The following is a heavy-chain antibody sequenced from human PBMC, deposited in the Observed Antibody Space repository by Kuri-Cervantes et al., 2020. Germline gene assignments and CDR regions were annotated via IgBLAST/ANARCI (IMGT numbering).Heavy chain of an antibody. CDR2: ISGSGDTT. J-gene: IGHJ6*03. CDR3: ATSSSAYSYYYYYMDV. CDR1: GFTFSSYS. D-gene: IGHD3-22*01. V-gene: IGHV3-23*01. Sequence: GESLKISCAASGFTFSSYSMNWVRQAPGKGLQWVSAISGSGDTTYYADSVKGRFIIFRDNSKNTLYLQMISLRAEDTAVYYCATSSSAYSYYYYYMDVWGKGTTVTVSS.